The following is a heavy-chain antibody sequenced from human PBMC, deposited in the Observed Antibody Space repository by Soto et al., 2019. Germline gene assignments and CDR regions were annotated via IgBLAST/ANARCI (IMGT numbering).Heavy chain of an antibody. J-gene: IGHJ6*03. Sequence: QVLLQESGPGLVKPSETLSLTCTVSGGSISPYYWSWIRQSPGKGLEWIGYVYYAGNTNYNPSLESRVTIPVDASRNQFSLKLTSLTAADTAVYYCARKGAAASYAHYYMDVWGSGTTVTVSS. V-gene: IGHV4-59*01. CDR2: VYYAGNT. CDR3: ARKGAAASYAHYYMDV. D-gene: IGHD6-13*01. CDR1: GGSISPYY.